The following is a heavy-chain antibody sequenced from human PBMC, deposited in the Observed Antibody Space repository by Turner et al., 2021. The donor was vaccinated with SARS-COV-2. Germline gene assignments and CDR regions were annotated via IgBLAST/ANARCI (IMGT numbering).Heavy chain of an antibody. CDR3: ARAGWDLLPFDAFDI. CDR2: ISYDGSNK. V-gene: IGHV3-30-3*01. Sequence: QVQLVESGGGVVQPGRSLRLSCAASGFTFSSYLMHWVRQAPGKGLEWVAVISYDGSNKYYADSVKGRFTISRDNSKNTLYLQMNSLRAEDTAVYYCARAGWDLLPFDAFDIWGQGTMVTISS. CDR1: GFTFSSYL. D-gene: IGHD1-26*01. J-gene: IGHJ3*02.